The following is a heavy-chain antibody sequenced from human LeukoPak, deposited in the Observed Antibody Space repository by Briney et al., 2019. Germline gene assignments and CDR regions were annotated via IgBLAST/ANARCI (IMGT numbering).Heavy chain of an antibody. V-gene: IGHV3-74*01. CDR1: GFTLSNYW. CDR2: IKSDGSSP. Sequence: TGGSLRLSCATSGFTLSNYWMSWLRQAPGKGLMWVSRIKSDGSSPTYAESVKGRFNISRDNARKTLYLQMNSLRVDDTAVYYCAKSDWFDPWGRGTLVTVSS. J-gene: IGHJ5*02. CDR3: AKSDWFDP.